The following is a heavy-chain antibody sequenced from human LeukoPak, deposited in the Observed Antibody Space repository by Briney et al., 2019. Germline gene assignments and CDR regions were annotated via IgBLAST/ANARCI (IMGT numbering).Heavy chain of an antibody. CDR2: IYTSGST. V-gene: IGHV4-4*07. Sequence: PSETLSLTCTVSGGSISSYYWSWIRQPAGKGLEWIGRIYTSGSTNYNPSLKSRVTISVDTSKNQFSLKLSSVTAADTAVYYCARHPPYVWGSYRLYYFDYWGQGTLVTVSS. J-gene: IGHJ4*02. CDR3: ARHPPYVWGSYRLYYFDY. D-gene: IGHD3-16*02. CDR1: GGSISSYY.